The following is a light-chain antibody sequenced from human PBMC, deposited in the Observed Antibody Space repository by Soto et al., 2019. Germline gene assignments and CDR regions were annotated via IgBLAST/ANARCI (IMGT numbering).Light chain of an antibody. J-gene: IGKJ4*01. CDR3: QHYTNWPLT. CDR2: GAS. Sequence: EIVMTQSPATLSVSPGERATLSCRASHSVSSRLAWYQQKPGQAPRLLIYGASTRATGLPARFSGSGSGTEFPLTIRSLQSEDFAVYYCQHYTNWPLTFGGGTKVEIK. V-gene: IGKV3-15*01. CDR1: HSVSSR.